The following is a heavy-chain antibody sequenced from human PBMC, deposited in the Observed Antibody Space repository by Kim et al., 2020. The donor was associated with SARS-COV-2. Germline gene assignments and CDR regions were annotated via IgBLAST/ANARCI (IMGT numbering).Heavy chain of an antibody. Sequence: YVEYVKGRFTMSRDKTKNSGYLQMNSLRSEDTAIYYCAALDSVQVPGGIWGQGTLVTVSS. D-gene: IGHD3-10*01. CDR3: AALDSVQVPGGI. J-gene: IGHJ4*02. V-gene: IGHV3-48*03.